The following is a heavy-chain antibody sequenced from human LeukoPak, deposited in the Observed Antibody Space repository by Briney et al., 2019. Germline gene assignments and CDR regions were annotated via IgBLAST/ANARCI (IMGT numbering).Heavy chain of an antibody. CDR1: GGSFSGYY. CDR3: ARGVIVVVPAATGARKGEYFDY. CDR2: INHSGST. J-gene: IGHJ4*02. V-gene: IGHV4-34*01. Sequence: ASETLSLTCAVYGGSFSGYYWSWIRQPPGKGLEWIGEINHSGSTNYNPSLKSRVTISVDTSKNQFSLKLSSVTAADTAVYYCARGVIVVVPAATGARKGEYFDYWGQGTLVTVSS. D-gene: IGHD2-2*01.